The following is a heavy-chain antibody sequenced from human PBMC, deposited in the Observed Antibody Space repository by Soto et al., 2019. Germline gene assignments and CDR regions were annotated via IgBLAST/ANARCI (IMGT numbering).Heavy chain of an antibody. D-gene: IGHD3-10*01. V-gene: IGHV3-30*03. CDR1: GFPFTTYG. CDR3: VGGQYYFDY. CDR2: ISYDGSNK. Sequence: QVQLVESGGGVVQPGRSLRLSCAASGFPFTTYGMHWVREGPGKGLEWVAVISYDGSNKYYADSVKGRFTISRDNSKNPLYLQMNSLGPEDTELYYCVGGQYYFDYRGQGTLVTVSS. J-gene: IGHJ4*02.